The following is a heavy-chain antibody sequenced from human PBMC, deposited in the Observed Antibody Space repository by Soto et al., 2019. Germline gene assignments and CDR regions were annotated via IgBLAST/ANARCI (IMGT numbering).Heavy chain of an antibody. CDR1: GGTFSSYA. D-gene: IGHD3-22*01. J-gene: IGHJ4*02. CDR3: ATPASGYYYYYFDF. Sequence: SVKVSCKASGGTFSSYAISWVRQAPGQGLEWMGGIIPIFGTANYAQKFQGRVTITADESTSTAYMELSSLRSEDTAVYYCATPASGYYYYYFDFWGQGTLGSVST. V-gene: IGHV1-69*13. CDR2: IIPIFGTA.